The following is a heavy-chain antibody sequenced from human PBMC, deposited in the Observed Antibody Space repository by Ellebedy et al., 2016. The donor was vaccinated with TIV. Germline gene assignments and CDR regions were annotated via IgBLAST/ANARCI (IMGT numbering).Heavy chain of an antibody. CDR1: GGSFSGYY. D-gene: IGHD2-15*01. Sequence: SETLSLXXAVYGGSFSGYYWSWIRQPPGKGLEWIGEINHSGSTNYNPSLKSRVTISVDKSKNQFSLKLSSVTAADTAVYYCASEDFGWGQGTLVTVSS. V-gene: IGHV4-34*01. CDR3: ASEDFG. CDR2: INHSGST. J-gene: IGHJ4*02.